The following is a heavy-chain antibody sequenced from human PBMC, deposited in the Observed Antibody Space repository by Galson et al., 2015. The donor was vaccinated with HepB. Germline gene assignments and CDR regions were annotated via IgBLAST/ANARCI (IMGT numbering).Heavy chain of an antibody. CDR3: ARARDSSGYFPFDY. V-gene: IGHV3-66*01. CDR1: GFTVSSNY. Sequence: SLRLSCAASGFTVSSNYMSWVRQAPGKGLEWVSVIYSGGSTYYADSVKGRFTISRDNSKNTLYLQMNSLRAEDTAVYYCARARDSSGYFPFDYWGQGTLVTVSS. D-gene: IGHD3-22*01. J-gene: IGHJ4*02. CDR2: IYSGGST.